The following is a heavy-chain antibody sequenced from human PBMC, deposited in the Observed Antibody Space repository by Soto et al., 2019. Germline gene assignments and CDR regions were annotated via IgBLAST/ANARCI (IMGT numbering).Heavy chain of an antibody. CDR2: ISSSSSTI. Sequence: EVQLVESGGGLVQPGGSLRLSCAASGFTFSSYSMNWVRQAPGKGLEWVSYISSSSSTIYYADSVKGRFTISRDNAKNPLYLQMNSLRDEDTAVYYCARDHGVVTAIRFDPWGQGTLVTVSS. CDR3: ARDHGVVTAIRFDP. CDR1: GFTFSSYS. D-gene: IGHD2-21*02. V-gene: IGHV3-48*02. J-gene: IGHJ5*02.